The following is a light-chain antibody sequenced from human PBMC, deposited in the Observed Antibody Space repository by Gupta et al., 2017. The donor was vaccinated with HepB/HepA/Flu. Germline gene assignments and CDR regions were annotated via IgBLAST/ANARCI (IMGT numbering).Light chain of an antibody. CDR3: QQNDKNLPIT. Sequence: DIQMTQSPSSLSASVGDRVTITCRASQSISTYLNWYQQKPGKAPDLLIYAASSLQSGVPSRFSGSGFGKKLSLTISSRQQGDIAAYYYQQNDKNLPITFGRGTKVEIK. V-gene: IGKV1-39*01. J-gene: IGKJ4*01. CDR1: QSISTY. CDR2: AAS.